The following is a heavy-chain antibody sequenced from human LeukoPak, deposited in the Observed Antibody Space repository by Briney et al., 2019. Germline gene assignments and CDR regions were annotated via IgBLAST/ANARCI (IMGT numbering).Heavy chain of an antibody. D-gene: IGHD3-10*01. CDR2: IYYSGST. CDR3: ARDRGGALGALDI. V-gene: IGHV4-59*01. J-gene: IGHJ3*02. Sequence: SETLSLTCTVSGGSISSYYWSWIRQPPGKGLEWIGYIYYSGSTNYNPSLKSRVSISVDTSKNQFSLKLSSVTAADTAVYYCARDRGGALGALDIWGQGTMVTVSS. CDR1: GGSISSYY.